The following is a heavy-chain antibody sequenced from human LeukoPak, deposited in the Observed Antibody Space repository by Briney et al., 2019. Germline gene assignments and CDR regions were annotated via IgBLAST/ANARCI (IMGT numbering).Heavy chain of an antibody. CDR3: SKERPEEYYASGSYFDY. Sequence: PGRSLRLSCAASGFTFRSLVMHWVRQAPGKGREWVAAISDDDGSNKYYADSVNGRFTISRDNSKYTVYLLMNSLRVEDTAMYYCSKERPEEYYASGSYFDYWGQGTLVTVSS. J-gene: IGHJ4*02. V-gene: IGHV3-30*04. CDR2: ISDDDGSNK. D-gene: IGHD3-10*01. CDR1: GFTFRSLV.